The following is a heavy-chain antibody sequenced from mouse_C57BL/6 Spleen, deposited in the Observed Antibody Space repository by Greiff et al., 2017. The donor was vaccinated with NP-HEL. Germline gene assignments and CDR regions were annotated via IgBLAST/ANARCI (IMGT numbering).Heavy chain of an antibody. V-gene: IGHV1-53*01. D-gene: IGHD2-5*01. CDR3: ARSRVIVTSYYAMDY. CDR2: INPSNGGT. J-gene: IGHJ4*01. CDR1: GYTFTSYW. Sequence: QVQLQQPGTELVKPGASVKLSCKASGYTFTSYWMHWVKQRPGQGLEWIGYINPSNGGTNYNEKFKSKATLTVDKSSSTAYMQLSSLTSEDSAVYYCARSRVIVTSYYAMDYWGQGTSVTVSS.